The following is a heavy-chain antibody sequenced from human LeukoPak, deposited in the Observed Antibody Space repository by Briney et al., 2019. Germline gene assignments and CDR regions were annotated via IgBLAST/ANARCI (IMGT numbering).Heavy chain of an antibody. Sequence: GGSLRLSCAASGFTFSDYYMSWIRQAPGKGLEWVSYISSSGSTIYYADSVKGRFTISRDNSKNTLYVQMNSLRAEDTAVYYCARGSWRFDNGDSGFDPWGQGTLVTVSS. D-gene: IGHD4-17*01. J-gene: IGHJ5*02. CDR1: GFTFSDYY. CDR3: ARGSWRFDNGDSGFDP. V-gene: IGHV3-11*04. CDR2: ISSSGSTI.